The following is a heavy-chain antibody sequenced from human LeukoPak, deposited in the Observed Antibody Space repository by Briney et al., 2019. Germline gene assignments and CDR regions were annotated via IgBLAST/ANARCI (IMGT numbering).Heavy chain of an antibody. Sequence: GGSLRLSCAASGFTFSSYAMNWVRQAPGKGLEWVSTISGSGDSTYYADSVKGRFTISRDNSKNTLYLQMNSLRAEDTAVYYCARDRGYSCGYWGQGTLVSVSS. CDR2: ISGSGDST. CDR1: GFTFSSYA. D-gene: IGHD5-18*01. CDR3: ARDRGYSCGY. J-gene: IGHJ4*02. V-gene: IGHV3-23*01.